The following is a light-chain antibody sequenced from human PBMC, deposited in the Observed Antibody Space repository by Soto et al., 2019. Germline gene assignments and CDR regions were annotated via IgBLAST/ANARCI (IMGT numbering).Light chain of an antibody. CDR2: GAS. CDR3: HQRSNWPPS. CDR1: QSVSSL. V-gene: IGKV3-11*01. J-gene: IGKJ3*01. Sequence: VLTQSPVTLSLSPGDRATLSCRASQSVSSLLAWYQQKPGQAPRLLVYGASNRATGIPARLSGSGSGTDFTLTISSLEPEDFGVYYCHQRSNWPPSFGPGTTVDVK.